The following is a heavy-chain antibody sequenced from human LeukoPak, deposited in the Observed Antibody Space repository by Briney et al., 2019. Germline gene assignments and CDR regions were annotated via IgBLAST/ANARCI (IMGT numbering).Heavy chain of an antibody. D-gene: IGHD2-2*01. J-gene: IGHJ4*02. CDR2: ISGSGGST. CDR1: GFTFSSYA. CDR3: ARAVEEVVPAAYVDY. V-gene: IGHV3-23*01. Sequence: GGSLRLSCAASGFTFSSYAMSWVRQAPGKGLEWVSAISGSGGSTYYADSVKGRFTISRDNSKNTLYLQMNSLRSDDTAVYYCARAVEEVVPAAYVDYWGQGTLVTVSS.